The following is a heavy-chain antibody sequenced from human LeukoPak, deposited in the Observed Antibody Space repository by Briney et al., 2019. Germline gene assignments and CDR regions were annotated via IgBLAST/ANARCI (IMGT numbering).Heavy chain of an antibody. Sequence: GRSLRLSCAASGFTFSSYGMHWVRQAPGKGLEWVALIWYDGSSKHYADSVRGRFTIFRDNSKNTLYLQMNSLRAEDTAVYYCARDFELSHWGQGTLVTVSS. CDR3: ARDFELSH. V-gene: IGHV3-33*01. CDR1: GFTFSSYG. CDR2: IWYDGSSK. D-gene: IGHD3-16*02. J-gene: IGHJ4*02.